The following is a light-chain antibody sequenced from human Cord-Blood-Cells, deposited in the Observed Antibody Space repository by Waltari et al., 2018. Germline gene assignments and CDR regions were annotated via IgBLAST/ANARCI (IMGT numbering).Light chain of an antibody. J-gene: IGKJ1*01. Sequence: DIQMTQSHSTRSASVGDRVNITCRASQSISSWLAWYQQKPGKAPKLLIYDASSLESGVPSRFSGSGSGTEFTLTISSLQPDDFATYYCQQYNSYSTFGQGTKVEIK. CDR1: QSISSW. CDR2: DAS. CDR3: QQYNSYST. V-gene: IGKV1-5*01.